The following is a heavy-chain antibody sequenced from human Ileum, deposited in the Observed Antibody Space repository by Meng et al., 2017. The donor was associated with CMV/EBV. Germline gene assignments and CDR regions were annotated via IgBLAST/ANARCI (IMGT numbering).Heavy chain of an antibody. J-gene: IGHJ4*02. D-gene: IGHD6-13*01. CDR1: GFTFDDYA. Sequence: GGSLRLSCAASGFTFDDYAMHWVRQAPGKGLEGVSLISWGGGSASYADSVKGRFTISRDNSKNSLFLQMNSLGAEDTALYYCAREYSSGWWYFDHWGQGTLVTVSS. CDR3: AREYSSGWWYFDH. CDR2: ISWGGGSA. V-gene: IGHV3-43D*03.